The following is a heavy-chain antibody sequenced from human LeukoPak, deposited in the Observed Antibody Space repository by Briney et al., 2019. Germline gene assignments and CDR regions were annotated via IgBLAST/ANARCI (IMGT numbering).Heavy chain of an antibody. V-gene: IGHV3-74*01. CDR2: INGYGSST. Sequence: GRSLRLSCATSGFTFISYWMHWVRQAPGKGLVWVSRINGYGSSTDFADSVKGRFTISRDNAKNTLYLQMNSLRAEDTAVYYCARDAPGNTALDYWGQGTLVTVSS. D-gene: IGHD5-18*01. J-gene: IGHJ4*02. CDR1: GFTFISYW. CDR3: ARDAPGNTALDY.